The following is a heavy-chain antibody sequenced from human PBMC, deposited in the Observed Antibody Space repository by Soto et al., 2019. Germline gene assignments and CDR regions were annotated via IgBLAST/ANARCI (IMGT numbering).Heavy chain of an antibody. CDR1: GYTFTSYG. V-gene: IGHV1-18*01. CDR3: ARDHCISTRCNTTNYYYYYGMDV. Sequence: QVQLVQSGAEVKKPGASVKVSCKASGYTFTSYGISWVRQAPGQGLEWMGWTSAYNGNTNFAQKFQGRVSMTADTSNSTXXMXLXXLRSDDTAVYYCARDHCISTRCNTTNYYYYYGMDVWGQGTTVTVSS. CDR2: TSAYNGNT. J-gene: IGHJ6*02. D-gene: IGHD2-2*02.